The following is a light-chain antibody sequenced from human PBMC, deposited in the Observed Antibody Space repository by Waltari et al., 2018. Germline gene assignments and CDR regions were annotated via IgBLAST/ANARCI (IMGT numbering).Light chain of an antibody. CDR3: QQANSFPLT. CDR1: QGISSC. CDR2: AAS. J-gene: IGKJ4*01. V-gene: IGKV1D-12*01. Sequence: DIQMTQTPSSVSASGADRVTITCRASQGISSCLAWYQKKPGKAPKLLIYAASSLQSGVPSRFSGSGSGTDFTLTISSLQPEDFATYYCQQANSFPLTFGGGTKVEIK.